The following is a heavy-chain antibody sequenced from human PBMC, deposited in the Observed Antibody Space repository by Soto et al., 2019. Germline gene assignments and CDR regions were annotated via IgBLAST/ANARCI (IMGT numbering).Heavy chain of an antibody. CDR1: SGPSSTHN. J-gene: IGHJ6*02. D-gene: IGHD3-10*01. CDR3: VRQGIGTQHGLVDV. CDR2: VYSTGGT. V-gene: IGHV4-59*08. Sequence: QVQLQQSGPGLVKPSETLSLTCSVSSGPSSTHNWGWIRQPPGRGLEWIGYVYSTGGTSYNPSLKSRVPISADTSTNHISLTLSSVTAADTALYYCVRQGIGTQHGLVDVWGQGTTVTVSS.